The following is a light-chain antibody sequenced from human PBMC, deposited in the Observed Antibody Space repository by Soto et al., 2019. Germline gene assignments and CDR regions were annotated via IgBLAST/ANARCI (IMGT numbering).Light chain of an antibody. CDR3: QQSYSTLLS. CDR1: QSISSY. CDR2: AAS. Sequence: DIQMTQSPSSLSASVGDRVTITCRASQSISSYLNWYQQKPGKAPKLLIYAASSLQSGVPSRFSGSGSGTDFTLTISSLQPEDFATYFCQQSYSTLLSFGGGTKLKIK. J-gene: IGKJ4*01. V-gene: IGKV1-39*01.